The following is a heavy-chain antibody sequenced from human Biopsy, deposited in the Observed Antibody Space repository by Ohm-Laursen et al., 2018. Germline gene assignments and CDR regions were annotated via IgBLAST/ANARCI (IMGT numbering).Heavy chain of an antibody. CDR1: GGSISSETNH. CDR2: IFYGGIT. CDR3: ARHPTGFWFDP. Sequence: SETLSLTCAVSGGSISSETNHWGWIRQPPGKGLEWIGSIFYGGITYYNPSLKSRVTISVDTSKNQFSLNLSSVTGADTAVYYCARHPTGFWFDPWGQGTLVTVSS. J-gene: IGHJ5*02. V-gene: IGHV4-39*01.